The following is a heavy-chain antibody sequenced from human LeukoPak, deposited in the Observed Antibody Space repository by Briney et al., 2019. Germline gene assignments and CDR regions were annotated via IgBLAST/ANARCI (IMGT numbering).Heavy chain of an antibody. Sequence: PSETLSLTCAVYGGSFSGYYWSWIRQPPGKGLEWIGEINHSGSTNYNPSLKSRVTISVDTSKNQFSLKLSSVTAADTAVYYCARGRDRNHGGWFDPWGQGTLVTVSS. J-gene: IGHJ5*02. D-gene: IGHD1-14*01. CDR2: INHSGST. CDR3: ARGRDRNHGGWFDP. CDR1: GGSFSGYY. V-gene: IGHV4-34*01.